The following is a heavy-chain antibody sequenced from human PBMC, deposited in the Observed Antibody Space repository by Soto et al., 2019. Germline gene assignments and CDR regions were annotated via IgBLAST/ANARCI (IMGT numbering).Heavy chain of an antibody. CDR2: INGDGSSR. Sequence: PGGSLRLSCAASGFTFNWHWMHWVRRVPGKGPVWVSRINGDGSSRAYADAVHGRFIISRDNAKNMLYLQMSSLRGEDTAMYYCARYSGWYSYNWFDPWGQGTLVTAPQ. CDR3: ARYSGWYSYNWFDP. CDR1: GFTFNWHW. V-gene: IGHV3-74*01. J-gene: IGHJ5*02. D-gene: IGHD6-19*01.